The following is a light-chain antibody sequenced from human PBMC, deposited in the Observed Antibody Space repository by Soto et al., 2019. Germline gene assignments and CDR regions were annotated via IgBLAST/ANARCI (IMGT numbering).Light chain of an antibody. V-gene: IGKV2-28*01. Sequence: DIVMPQSPDSLTVTPGEPASISCRSSQSLVHSSGNNYLDWYLQRPGQSPQLLIYFASNRASGVPDRVSGSASGTDFTLRISRVEAEDVGLYYCMQALNTPLTFGGGTKVEIK. CDR1: QSLVHSSGNNY. CDR3: MQALNTPLT. CDR2: FAS. J-gene: IGKJ4*01.